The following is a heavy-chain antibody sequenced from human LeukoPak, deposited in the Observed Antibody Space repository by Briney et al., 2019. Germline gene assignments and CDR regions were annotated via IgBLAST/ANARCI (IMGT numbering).Heavy chain of an antibody. J-gene: IGHJ4*02. CDR1: GTTLTSYY. CDR2: INPSGGST. V-gene: IGHV1-46*01. CDR3: ARVYGDRRGLLRY. Sequence: ASVKVSCKAFGTTLTSYYMHWVRKAPGQRLKWMGIINPSGGSTSYAQKFQGRVTMTRDTSTSTVYMELSSLRSEDTAVYYCARVYGDRRGLLRYWGQGTLVTVSS. D-gene: IGHD4-17*01.